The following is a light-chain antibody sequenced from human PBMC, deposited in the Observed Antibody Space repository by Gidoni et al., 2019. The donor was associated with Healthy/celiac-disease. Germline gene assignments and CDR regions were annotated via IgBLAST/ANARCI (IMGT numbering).Light chain of an antibody. V-gene: IGKV4-1*01. CDR3: QQYYSLGT. CDR1: QSVLYSSNNKNY. CDR2: WAS. Sequence: DIVMTQSPDSRAVSLGERATINCKSSQSVLYSSNNKNYLAWYQQKPGQPPKLLIYWASTRESGVPDRFSGSGSGTDFTLTISSLQAEDVAVYYCQQYYSLGTFGQXTKVEIK. J-gene: IGKJ1*01.